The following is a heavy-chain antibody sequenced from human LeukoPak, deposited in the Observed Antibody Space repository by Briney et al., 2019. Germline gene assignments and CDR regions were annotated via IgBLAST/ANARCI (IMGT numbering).Heavy chain of an antibody. D-gene: IGHD3-22*01. CDR3: ARDPGSGYQRGDY. Sequence: VASVKVSCKASGYSFTTYGISWVRQAPGQGLEWMGWINPNSGGTNYAQKFQGRVTMTRDTSISTAYMELSRLRSDDTAVYYCARDPGSGYQRGDYWGQGTLVTVSS. CDR1: GYSFTTYG. V-gene: IGHV1-2*02. CDR2: INPNSGGT. J-gene: IGHJ4*02.